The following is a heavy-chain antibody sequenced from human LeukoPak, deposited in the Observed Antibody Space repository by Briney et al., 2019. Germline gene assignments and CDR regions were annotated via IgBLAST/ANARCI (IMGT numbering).Heavy chain of an antibody. CDR3: ARDVWDYYDSSGYPGDYYYGMDV. CDR2: ISSSSSYI. V-gene: IGHV3-21*01. J-gene: IGHJ6*02. D-gene: IGHD3-22*01. CDR1: GFTFSSYS. Sequence: PGGSLRLSCAASGFTFSSYSMNWVRQAPGKGLEWVSSISSSSSYIYYADSVKGRFTISGDNAKNSLYLQMNSLRAEDTAVYYCARDVWDYYDSSGYPGDYYYGMDVWGQGTTVTVSS.